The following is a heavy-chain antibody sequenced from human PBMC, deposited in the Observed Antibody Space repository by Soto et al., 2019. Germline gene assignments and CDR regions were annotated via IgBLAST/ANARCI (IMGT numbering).Heavy chain of an antibody. D-gene: IGHD1-26*01. Sequence: QVQLVESGGGVVQPGRSLRLSCAASGFSFSNYGMHWVRQAPGKGLEWVAVIIYDGTNQFYADSVKGRFTISRDNSKNTLYLQMTGLRAEDTAVYYCARDPEHRSLSLRNYFDLWGQGTLVTVSS. CDR3: ARDPEHRSLSLRNYFDL. V-gene: IGHV3-30*03. J-gene: IGHJ4*02. CDR1: GFSFSNYG. CDR2: IIYDGTNQ.